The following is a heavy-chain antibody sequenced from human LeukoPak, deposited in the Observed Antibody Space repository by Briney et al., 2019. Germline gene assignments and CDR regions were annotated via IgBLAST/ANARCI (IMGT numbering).Heavy chain of an antibody. V-gene: IGHV1-18*04. CDR3: ARSALGFCSGGSCTEFDY. Sequence: ASVKVSCKASGYTFTGYYMHWVRQAPGQGLEWMGWISPYKGNINYAQKLQGRVTMTTDTSTSTAYMELRSLRSDDTAVYYCARSALGFCSGGSCTEFDYWGQGTLVTVSS. CDR1: GYTFTGYY. CDR2: ISPYKGNI. J-gene: IGHJ4*02. D-gene: IGHD2-15*01.